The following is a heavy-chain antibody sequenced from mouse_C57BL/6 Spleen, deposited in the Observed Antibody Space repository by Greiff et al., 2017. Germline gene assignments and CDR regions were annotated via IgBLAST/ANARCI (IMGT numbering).Heavy chain of an antibody. D-gene: IGHD1-1*01. Sequence: VQLQQSGAELVRPGASVKLSCTASGFNIKDDYMHWVKQRPEQGLEWIGWIDPENGDTEYASKFQGKATITADTSSNTAYLQLSSLTSEDTAVYYCTTGVVATGPFAYWGQGTLVTVSA. CDR1: GFNIKDDY. V-gene: IGHV14-4*01. J-gene: IGHJ3*01. CDR2: IDPENGDT. CDR3: TTGVVATGPFAY.